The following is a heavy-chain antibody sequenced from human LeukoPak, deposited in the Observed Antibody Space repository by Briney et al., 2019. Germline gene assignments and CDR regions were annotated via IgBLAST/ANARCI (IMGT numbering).Heavy chain of an antibody. V-gene: IGHV4-34*01. D-gene: IGHD5-24*01. Sequence: SETLSLTCAVYGVSFSGYHWSWIRQPPGKGLEWIGEINHSGSTNYNPSLKSRVTISVDTSKNQFSLKLSSVTAADTAVYYCARASRWLQRRVHNYYGMDVWGQGTTVTVSS. J-gene: IGHJ6*02. CDR2: INHSGST. CDR3: ARASRWLQRRVHNYYGMDV. CDR1: GVSFSGYH.